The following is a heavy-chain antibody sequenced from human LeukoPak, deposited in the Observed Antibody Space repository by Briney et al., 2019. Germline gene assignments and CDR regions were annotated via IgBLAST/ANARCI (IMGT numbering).Heavy chain of an antibody. CDR1: GFSFEDYA. CDR3: AREGRWGYDFWSGYSDAFDI. J-gene: IGHJ3*02. Sequence: SLRLSCVASGFSFEDYAMHWVRLAPGKGLEWVSGISWNSGSIGYVDSVKGRFTISRDNAKNSLYLQMNSLRAEDTAVYYCAREGRWGYDFWSGYSDAFDIWGQGTMVTVSS. CDR2: ISWNSGSI. D-gene: IGHD3-3*01. V-gene: IGHV3-9*01.